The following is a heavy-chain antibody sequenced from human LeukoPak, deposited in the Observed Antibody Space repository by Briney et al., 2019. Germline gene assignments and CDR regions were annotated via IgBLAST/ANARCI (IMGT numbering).Heavy chain of an antibody. V-gene: IGHV4-31*01. J-gene: IGHJ4*02. CDR1: GGSISSSDYY. CDR3: ARVGSCSGDTSYYRLFDY. D-gene: IGHD2-15*01. Sequence: PSETLSLTCTVSGGSISSSDYYWSWIRQHPGKGLEWIGYIYYSGSTFYNPSLKSQVSISVDTSKNQFSLKLSSVTAADTAVYYCARVGSCSGDTSYYRLFDYWGQGTLVTVSS. CDR2: IYYSGST.